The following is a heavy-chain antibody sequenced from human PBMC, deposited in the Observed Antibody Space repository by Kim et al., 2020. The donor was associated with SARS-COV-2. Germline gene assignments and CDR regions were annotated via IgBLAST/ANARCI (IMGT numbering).Heavy chain of an antibody. D-gene: IGHD2-15*01. V-gene: IGHV3-33*01. J-gene: IGHJ4*02. Sequence: GGSLRLSCAASGFTFSSYGMHWVRQAPGKGLEWVAVIWYDGSNKYYADSEQGRFTISRDNSKNTLYLQMNSLRAEDTAVYYCARGMKDGYCSGGSCYPFDYWGQGTLVTVSS. CDR1: GFTFSSYG. CDR3: ARGMKDGYCSGGSCYPFDY. CDR2: IWYDGSNK.